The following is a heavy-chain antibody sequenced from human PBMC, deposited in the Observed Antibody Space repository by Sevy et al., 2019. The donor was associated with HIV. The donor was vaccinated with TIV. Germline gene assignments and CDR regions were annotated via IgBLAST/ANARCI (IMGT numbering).Heavy chain of an antibody. CDR2: LSFGCGKI. D-gene: IGHD2-8*01. CDR1: GFAFYDYS. CDR3: AREGCIRPHDY. Sequence: GGSLRLSCAASGFAFYDYSMSWIRQAPGKGLEWVATLSFGCGKINYADSVKGRFTISRDNSKNSFYLQMDNLRVEDTALYYCAREGCIRPHDYWGQGTRVTVSP. J-gene: IGHJ4*02. V-gene: IGHV3-23*01.